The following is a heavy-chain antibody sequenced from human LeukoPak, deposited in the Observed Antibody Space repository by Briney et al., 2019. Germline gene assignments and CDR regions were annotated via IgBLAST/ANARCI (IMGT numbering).Heavy chain of an antibody. CDR3: ARSVPDYTRFDY. J-gene: IGHJ4*02. Sequence: GGSLRLSCVASGFTFSDYAMNWVRQAPGKGLEWVSTFKTKYNQVYYAESVRGRFTISTDSSRNTVFLQMNSLRADDTALYYCARSVPDYTRFDYWGQGALVTVSS. D-gene: IGHD4-11*01. CDR1: GFTFSDYA. CDR2: FKTKYNQV. V-gene: IGHV3-23*05.